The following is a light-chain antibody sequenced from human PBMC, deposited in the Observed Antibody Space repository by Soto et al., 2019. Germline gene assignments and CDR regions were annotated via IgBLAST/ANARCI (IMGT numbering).Light chain of an antibody. CDR3: QQSASSPLT. V-gene: IGKV3-20*01. CDR2: GAS. J-gene: IGKJ4*02. CDR1: QSVGRNY. Sequence: EIVLTQSPGTLSLSPGERATLSCRASQSVGRNYLAWYKHKPGQAPRLLIYGASSRATGIPDTFSGSGSGTHFTLTISRLEPEDFVVYYCQQSASSPLTFGGGTKVEIK.